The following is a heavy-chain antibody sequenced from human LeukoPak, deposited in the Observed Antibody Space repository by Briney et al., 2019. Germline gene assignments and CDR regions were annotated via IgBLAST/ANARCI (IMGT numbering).Heavy chain of an antibody. D-gene: IGHD3-10*01. Sequence: GGSLRLSCAASGFTFSSYDMHWVRQAPGKGLEWVAVISYDGSNKYYADSVKGRFTISRDNSKNTLYLQMNSLRAEDTAVYYCAKDLGLYGSGSYYTFYYYYYGMDVWGQGTTVTVSS. CDR2: ISYDGSNK. V-gene: IGHV3-30*18. CDR1: GFTFSSYD. CDR3: AKDLGLYGSGSYYTFYYYYYGMDV. J-gene: IGHJ6*02.